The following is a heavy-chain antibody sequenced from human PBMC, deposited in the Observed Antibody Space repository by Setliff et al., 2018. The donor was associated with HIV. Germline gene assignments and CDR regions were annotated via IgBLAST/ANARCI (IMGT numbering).Heavy chain of an antibody. CDR3: ARGRSCSSSSCYLVYYYYYGMDV. Sequence: SETLSLTCTVYGGFIKNSNYYWGWIRQPPGKGLEWIGAIIHTGSTNYNPSLKSRVTISVDTSKNQFSLRLSSVTAADTAVYYCARGRSCSSSSCYLVYYYYYGMDVWGHGSTVTVSS. D-gene: IGHD2-2*01. CDR1: GGFIKNSNYY. V-gene: IGHV4-39*07. J-gene: IGHJ6*02. CDR2: IIHTGST.